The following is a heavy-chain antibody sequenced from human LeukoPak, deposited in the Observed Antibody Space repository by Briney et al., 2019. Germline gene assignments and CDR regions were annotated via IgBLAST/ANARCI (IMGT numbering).Heavy chain of an antibody. D-gene: IGHD3-22*01. Sequence: WASVKVSCKASGYTSTSYDINWVRQATGQGLEWMGWMNPNSGNTGYAQKFQGRVTMTRNTSISTAYMELSSLRSEDTAMYYCARGGGYYYDSSGYSNWFDPWGQGTLVTVSS. V-gene: IGHV1-8*01. CDR2: MNPNSGNT. J-gene: IGHJ5*02. CDR3: ARGGGYYYDSSGYSNWFDP. CDR1: GYTSTSYD.